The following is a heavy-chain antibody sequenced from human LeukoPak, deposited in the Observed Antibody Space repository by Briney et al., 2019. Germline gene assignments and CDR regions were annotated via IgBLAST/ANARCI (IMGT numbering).Heavy chain of an antibody. CDR3: VRDWNGGYFDY. D-gene: IGHD1-1*01. V-gene: IGHV4-61*02. Sequence: SETLSLTCIVSGDSVSSGTYYWTWLRQPAGKGLEWIGRIHTSGNTNYSPSLKSRVTISRDTSKNQFSLRLTSVTAADTAVYYCVRDWNGGYFDYWGQGTLVTVSS. J-gene: IGHJ4*02. CDR2: IHTSGNT. CDR1: GDSVSSGTYY.